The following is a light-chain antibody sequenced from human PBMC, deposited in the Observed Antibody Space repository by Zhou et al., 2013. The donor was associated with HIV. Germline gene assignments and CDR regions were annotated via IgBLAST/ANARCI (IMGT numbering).Light chain of an antibody. CDR1: QSVRSY. CDR3: QQYNNWLLT. J-gene: IGKJ3*01. V-gene: IGKV3-11*01. Sequence: EIVLTQSPATLSLSPGERATLSCTASQSVRSYLAWYQQKPGQAPRLLIFDASNRATGIPARFSGSGSGTDFTLTISRLEPEDFAVYYCQQYNNWLLTFGPGTKVDIK. CDR2: DAS.